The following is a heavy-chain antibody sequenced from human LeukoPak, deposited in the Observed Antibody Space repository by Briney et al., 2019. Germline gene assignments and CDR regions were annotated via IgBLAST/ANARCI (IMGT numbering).Heavy chain of an antibody. J-gene: IGHJ5*02. CDR1: GGTFSSYA. Sequence: SVKVSCKASGGTFSSYAISWVRQAPGQGLEWMGRIIPILGTANYAQKFQGRVTITTDESTSTAYMELSSLRSEDTAVYYCAREGCSSTSFMGWFDPWGQGTLVTVSS. CDR2: IIPILGTA. V-gene: IGHV1-69*11. D-gene: IGHD2-2*01. CDR3: AREGCSSTSFMGWFDP.